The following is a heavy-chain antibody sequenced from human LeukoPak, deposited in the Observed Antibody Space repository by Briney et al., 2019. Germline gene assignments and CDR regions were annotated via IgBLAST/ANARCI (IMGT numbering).Heavy chain of an antibody. CDR1: GGSFSGYY. V-gene: IGHV4-34*01. CDR3: ARDSSGYYHPVRAFDI. J-gene: IGHJ3*02. D-gene: IGHD3-22*01. CDR2: INHSGST. Sequence: SETLSLTCAVYGGSFSGYYWSWIRQPPGKGLEWIGEINHSGSTNYNPSLKSRVTISVDTSKNQFSLKLSSVTAADTAVYYCARDSSGYYHPVRAFDIWGQGTMVTVSS.